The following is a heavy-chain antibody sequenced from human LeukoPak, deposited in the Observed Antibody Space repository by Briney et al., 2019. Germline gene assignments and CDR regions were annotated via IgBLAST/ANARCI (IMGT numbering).Heavy chain of an antibody. CDR1: GFTFSSYA. J-gene: IGHJ1*01. CDR3: AKAPQRVLAGYFQH. V-gene: IGHV3-23*01. Sequence: GGSLRLSCAASGFTFSSYAMSWVRQAPGKGLEWVSAISGSGGSTYYADSVKGRFTISKDNSKNTLYLQMNRLRAEDTAVYYCAKAPQRVLAGYFQHGGQGTLVTVSS. CDR2: ISGSGGST.